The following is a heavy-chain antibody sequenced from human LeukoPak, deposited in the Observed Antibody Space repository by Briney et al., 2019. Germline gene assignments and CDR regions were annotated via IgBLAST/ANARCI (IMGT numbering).Heavy chain of an antibody. D-gene: IGHD6-13*01. V-gene: IGHV3-66*01. CDR3: ATSSWQPPSWFDP. J-gene: IGHJ5*02. Sequence: GGSLRLSCAASGFTVSSNYMSWVRQAPGKGLEWVSVIYSGGSTYYADSVKGRFTISRDNSKNTLYLQMNSLRAEDTAVYYCATSSWQPPSWFDPWGQGTLVTVSS. CDR1: GFTVSSNY. CDR2: IYSGGST.